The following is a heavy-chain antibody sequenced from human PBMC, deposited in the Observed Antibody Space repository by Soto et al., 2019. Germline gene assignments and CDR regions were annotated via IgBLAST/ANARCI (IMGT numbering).Heavy chain of an antibody. V-gene: IGHV1-18*01. CDR1: GYTFTSYG. D-gene: IGHD4-17*01. CDR3: ARDTSTVTTDWFDP. J-gene: IGHJ5*02. CDR2: ISAYNGNT. Sequence: GASVKVSCKASGYTFTSYGISCVRQAPGQGLEWMGWISAYNGNTNYAQKLQGRVTMTTDTSTSTAYMELRSLRSDDTAVYYCARDTSTVTTDWFDPWGQGTLVTVSS.